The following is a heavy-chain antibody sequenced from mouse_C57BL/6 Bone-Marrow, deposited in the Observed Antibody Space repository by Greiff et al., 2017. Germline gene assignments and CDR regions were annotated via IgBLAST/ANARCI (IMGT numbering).Heavy chain of an antibody. CDR1: GFSFTASW. CDR2: IFTGSSST. D-gene: IGHD1-1*01. Sequence: QVQLQQSGAGLMKPADSVILTCTATGFSFTASWIEWVKQRPGHGLELIGEIFTGSSSTNYNEQSKGKATFTADTSYNTSYMQLSSLTTEDSAIYYCARVNGAWFAYWGQGTPVTVSA. V-gene: IGHV1-9*01. J-gene: IGHJ3*01. CDR3: ARVNGAWFAY.